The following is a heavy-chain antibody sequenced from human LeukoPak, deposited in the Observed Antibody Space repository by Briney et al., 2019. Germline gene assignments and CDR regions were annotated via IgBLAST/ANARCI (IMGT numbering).Heavy chain of an antibody. CDR3: ARFGSIAAGLDY. CDR1: GYTFTGYY. Sequence: ASVKVCCKASGYTFTGYYMHWVRQAPGQGLEWMGWINPNSGGTNYAQKFQGRVTMTRDTPISTAYMELSRLRSDDTAVYYCARFGSIAAGLDYWGQGTLVTVSS. D-gene: IGHD6-13*01. V-gene: IGHV1-2*02. CDR2: INPNSGGT. J-gene: IGHJ4*02.